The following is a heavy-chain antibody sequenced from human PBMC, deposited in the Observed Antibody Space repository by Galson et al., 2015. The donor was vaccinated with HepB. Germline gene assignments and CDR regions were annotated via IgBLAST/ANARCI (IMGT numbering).Heavy chain of an antibody. CDR2: IVPIFGTP. CDR3: ATGAGRQVNWFDP. J-gene: IGHJ5*02. Sequence: SVKVSCKASGGTFSSYDINWVRQAPGQGLQWMGRIVPIFGTPTYAQNFQDRVTITADDSTKTVYMELTSLRSDDTAVYYCATGAGRQVNWFDPWGQGTPVIVSS. D-gene: IGHD6-19*01. V-gene: IGHV1-69*13. CDR1: GGTFSSYD.